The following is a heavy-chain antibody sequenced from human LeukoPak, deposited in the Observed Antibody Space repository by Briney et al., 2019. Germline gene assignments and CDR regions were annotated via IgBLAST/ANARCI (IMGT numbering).Heavy chain of an antibody. CDR3: AKDITPYSSGWYLGFDY. CDR1: GFTFDGYA. Sequence: PGGSLRLSCAASGFTFDGYAMHWVRQAPGKGLEWVSGISWNSGSIGYADSVKGRFTISRDNAKNSLYLQMNSLRAEDTALYYCAKDITPYSSGWYLGFDYWGQGTLVTVSS. V-gene: IGHV3-9*01. D-gene: IGHD6-19*01. J-gene: IGHJ4*02. CDR2: ISWNSGSI.